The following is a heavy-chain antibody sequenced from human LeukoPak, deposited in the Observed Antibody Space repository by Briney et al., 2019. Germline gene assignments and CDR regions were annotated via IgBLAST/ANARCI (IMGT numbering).Heavy chain of an antibody. V-gene: IGHV3-64*01. CDR3: ARESYSSSWTFGY. J-gene: IGHJ4*02. Sequence: GGSLRLSCAASGFTFSNYAMHWVRQAPGKGLEYVSAISSNGGNTYYANSVKGRFTISRDNSKNTLYLQMGSLRAEDMAVYYCARESYSSSWTFGYWGQGTLVTVSS. CDR1: GFTFSNYA. D-gene: IGHD6-13*01. CDR2: ISSNGGNT.